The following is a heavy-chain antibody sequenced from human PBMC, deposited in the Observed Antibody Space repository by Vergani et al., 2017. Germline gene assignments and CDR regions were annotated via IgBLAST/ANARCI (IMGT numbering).Heavy chain of an antibody. V-gene: IGHV3-21*01. CDR1: GFTFSHYS. CDR3: VRDVRVSRT. CDR2: IRGHNDDV. J-gene: IGHJ3*01. Sequence: VNLVGSGGGLVKPGRSLRLSCVASGFTFSHYSMNWVRQAPGKGLEWVSSIRGHNDDVYYADSVKGRFTISRENAKNSLYLDMSSLRAEDTAVYYCVRDVRVSRTWGQGTLVAVSS.